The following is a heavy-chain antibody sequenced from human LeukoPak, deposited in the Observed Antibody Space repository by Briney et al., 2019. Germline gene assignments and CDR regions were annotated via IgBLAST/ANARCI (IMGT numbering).Heavy chain of an antibody. Sequence: PGGSLRLSCAASEFTFSNYAMSWVRQAPGKGLEGVSLISGSGGSTFYANSVKGRFTISRDNSKNTLYLQMNSLRAEDTALYYCAKAYSSVWFFDYWGQGTLVTVSS. CDR1: EFTFSNYA. J-gene: IGHJ4*02. D-gene: IGHD6-19*01. V-gene: IGHV3-23*01. CDR3: AKAYSSVWFFDY. CDR2: ISGSGGST.